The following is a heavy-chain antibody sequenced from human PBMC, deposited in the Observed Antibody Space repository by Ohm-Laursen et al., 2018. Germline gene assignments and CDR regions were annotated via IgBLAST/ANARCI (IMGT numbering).Heavy chain of an antibody. CDR1: GFSFSTSA. V-gene: IGHV3-23*01. Sequence: SLRLSCTASGFSFSTSAMSWVRQAPGKGLEWVSSISTSAGSTYLADSVKGRFTISRDNSKNTAYLQMNSLRAEDTAVYYCAKLVRDWGQGTLVTVSS. CDR2: ISTSAGST. J-gene: IGHJ4*02. D-gene: IGHD2-2*01. CDR3: AKLVRD.